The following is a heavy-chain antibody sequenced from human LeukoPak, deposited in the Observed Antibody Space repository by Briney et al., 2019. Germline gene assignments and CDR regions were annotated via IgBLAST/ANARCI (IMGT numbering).Heavy chain of an antibody. D-gene: IGHD3-16*01. V-gene: IGHV3-74*01. CDR1: GFTFNNYW. Sequence: GGSLRLSCAASGFTFNNYWIHWVRQAPGKGLVWVSRVNPGGSIANFADSVKGRFTISRDDARNTVFLQTSSLTAEDTAVYYCVRGTYHAYYMDVWGKGTTVTVSS. CDR3: VRGTYHAYYMDV. CDR2: VNPGGSIA. J-gene: IGHJ6*03.